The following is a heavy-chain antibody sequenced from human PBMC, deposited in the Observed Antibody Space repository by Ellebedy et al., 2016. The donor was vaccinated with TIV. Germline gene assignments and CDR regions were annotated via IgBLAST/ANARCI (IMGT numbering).Heavy chain of an antibody. CDR2: IYHSGST. D-gene: IGHD3/OR15-3a*01. Sequence: SETLSLXCTVSVYSISSGYYWGWIRQPPGKGLEWIGSIYHSGSTYYNPSLKSRVAISVDTSKNQFSLKLSSVTAADTAVYYCARTDLRYGMDVWGQGTTVTVSS. CDR3: ARTDLRYGMDV. V-gene: IGHV4-38-2*02. J-gene: IGHJ6*02. CDR1: VYSISSGYY.